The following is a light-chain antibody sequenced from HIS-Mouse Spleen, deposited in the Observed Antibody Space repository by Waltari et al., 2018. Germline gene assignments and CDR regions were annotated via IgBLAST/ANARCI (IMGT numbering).Light chain of an antibody. V-gene: IGKV1-13*02. CDR2: DAS. CDR3: QQFNSYPRT. Sequence: AIQLTQSPPSLSASVGDRVTITCRARQGISSALAWYQQQPGRAPELLMYDASSLEGGVPARFSGSGSGTDFTLTISSLQPEDFATYYCQQFNSYPRTVGGGTKVEIK. J-gene: IGKJ4*01. CDR1: QGISSA.